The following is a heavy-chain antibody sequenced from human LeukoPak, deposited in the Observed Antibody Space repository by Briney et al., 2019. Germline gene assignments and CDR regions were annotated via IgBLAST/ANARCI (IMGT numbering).Heavy chain of an antibody. CDR3: ARGNTMVRGVKYYYGMDV. CDR1: GYTFTSYD. V-gene: IGHV1-8*01. J-gene: IGHJ6*02. Sequence: ASVKVSCKASGYTFTSYDINWVRQATGQGLEWMGWMNPNSGNTGYAQKFQGRVTMTRNTSISTAYMELSSLRSEDTAVYYCARGNTMVRGVKYYYGMDVWGQGTTVTVSS. CDR2: MNPNSGNT. D-gene: IGHD3-10*01.